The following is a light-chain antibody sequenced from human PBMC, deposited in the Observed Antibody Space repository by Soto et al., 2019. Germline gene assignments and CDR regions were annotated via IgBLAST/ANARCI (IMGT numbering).Light chain of an antibody. Sequence: DIVLTQSPGTLSLSPGERATLSCRASQSVSSSRLAWYRQKPGQAPRLLIYGASSRATGIPARFSGSGSGTDFTLTISSLEPEDFAVYDCQQRSNWPQTFGQGTRLDIK. J-gene: IGKJ5*01. CDR1: QSVSSSR. CDR3: QQRSNWPQT. CDR2: GAS. V-gene: IGKV3D-20*02.